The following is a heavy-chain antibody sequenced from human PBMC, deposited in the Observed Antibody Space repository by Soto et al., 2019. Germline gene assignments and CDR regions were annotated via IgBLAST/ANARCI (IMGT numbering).Heavy chain of an antibody. CDR1: GFSLNNARMG. J-gene: IGHJ5*02. CDR3: ARSSSFYGDYYWFDP. CDR2: IFSNDAK. Sequence: QVALRESGPVLVKPTETLTLTCTVSGFSLNNARMGVAWIRQPPGKPLEWLAHIFSNDAKSYDSSLKTRLTISRDTSNGVVVLTMANMDPVDTATYYCARSSSFYGDYYWFDPWGPGTLVTVSS. V-gene: IGHV2-26*01. D-gene: IGHD4-17*01.